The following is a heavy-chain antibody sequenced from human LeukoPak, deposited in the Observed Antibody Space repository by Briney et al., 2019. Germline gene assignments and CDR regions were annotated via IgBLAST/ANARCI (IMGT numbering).Heavy chain of an antibody. D-gene: IGHD3-22*01. Sequence: PGRSLRLSCAASGFTFSSYGMHWVRQAPGKGLEWVAVISYDGSNKYYADSVKGRFTISRDNSKNTLYLQMNSLRAEDTAVYYCAKDSTYYYDSSASHGYYYYGMDVWGQGTTVTVSS. J-gene: IGHJ6*02. CDR2: ISYDGSNK. CDR1: GFTFSSYG. V-gene: IGHV3-30*18. CDR3: AKDSTYYYDSSASHGYYYYGMDV.